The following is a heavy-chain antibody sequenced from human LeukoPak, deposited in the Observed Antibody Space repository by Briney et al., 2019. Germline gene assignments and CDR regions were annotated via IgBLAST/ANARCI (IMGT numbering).Heavy chain of an antibody. J-gene: IGHJ4*02. V-gene: IGHV4-61*02. Sequence: SQTLSLTCTVSGGSISSGSYYWSWIRQPAGKGLEWIGRIYTSGSTNYNPSLKSRVPISVDTSKNQFSLKLSSVTAADTAVYYCAGEKLLGYCSGGSCSKDYWGQGTLVTVSS. CDR3: AGEKLLGYCSGGSCSKDY. D-gene: IGHD2-15*01. CDR1: GGSISSGSYY. CDR2: IYTSGST.